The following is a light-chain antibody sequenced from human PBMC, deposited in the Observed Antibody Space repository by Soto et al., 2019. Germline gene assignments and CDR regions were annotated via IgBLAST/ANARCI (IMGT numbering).Light chain of an antibody. CDR2: DAS. V-gene: IGKV3-11*01. J-gene: IGKJ2*01. CDR3: QQRAIWPYT. Sequence: EIALTQSPATLSLSPGERATLSCRANRTVFNFLIWYQQKPGQAPRLLIYDASNRATDIPARFSGTGSGTDFRLTISSLEPEDFALYFCQQRAIWPYTFGPETKLEIK. CDR1: RTVFNF.